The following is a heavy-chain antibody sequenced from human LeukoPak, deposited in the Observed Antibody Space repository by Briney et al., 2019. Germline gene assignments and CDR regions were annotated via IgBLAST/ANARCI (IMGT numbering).Heavy chain of an antibody. CDR3: ARGDVLTGYHNWFDP. CDR2: IYTSGST. CDR1: GGSISSYY. Sequence: SETLSLTCTVSGGSISSYYWSWIRQPAGKGLEWIGRIYTSGSTNYNPSLKSRVTMSVDTSKNQFSLKLSSVTAADTAVYYCARGDVLTGYHNWFDPWGQGTLVTVSS. V-gene: IGHV4-4*07. D-gene: IGHD3-9*01. J-gene: IGHJ5*02.